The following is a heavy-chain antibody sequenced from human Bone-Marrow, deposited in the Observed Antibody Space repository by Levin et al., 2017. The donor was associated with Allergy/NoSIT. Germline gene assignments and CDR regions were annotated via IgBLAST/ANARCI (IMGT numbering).Heavy chain of an antibody. J-gene: IGHJ4*02. CDR3: AREDIPAGTDY. Sequence: GESLKISCAASGFTFSDYYMSWIRQAPGKGLEWVSYISSSSSYTNYADSVKGRFTISRDNAKNSLYLQMNSLRAEDTAVYYCAREDIPAGTDYWGQGTLVTVSS. D-gene: IGHD6-13*01. V-gene: IGHV3-11*05. CDR1: GFTFSDYY. CDR2: ISSSSSYT.